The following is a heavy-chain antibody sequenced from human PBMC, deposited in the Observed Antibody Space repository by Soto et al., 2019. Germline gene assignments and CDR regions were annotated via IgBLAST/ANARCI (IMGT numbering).Heavy chain of an antibody. CDR2: IDPSDSYT. V-gene: IGHV5-10-1*01. CDR3: ASHHYDFWSPYANNWFEP. J-gene: IGHJ5*02. Sequence: GESRKISCKGSGYSFTSYWISWVRQMPGKGLEWMGRIDPSDSYTNYSPSFQGHVTISADKSISTAYLQWSSLKASDTAMYYCASHHYDFWSPYANNWFEPYGQGTLVTVSS. D-gene: IGHD3-3*01. CDR1: GYSFTSYW.